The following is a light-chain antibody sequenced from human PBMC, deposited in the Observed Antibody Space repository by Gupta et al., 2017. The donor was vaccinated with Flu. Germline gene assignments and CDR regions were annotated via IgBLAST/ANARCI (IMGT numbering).Light chain of an antibody. J-gene: IGKJ4*01. V-gene: IGKV3-15*01. CDR2: GVS. CDR3: QQYNNWPLT. Sequence: ENVLTQFPAPLSVSPGETATLSCGASGSVSGNLAWYQQKFGQTPRLLIYGVSTRVTGLPTRFSGSGSGTQFTPTITSLQSEDSAVYYCQQYNNWPLTFGGGTRVEI. CDR1: GSVSGN.